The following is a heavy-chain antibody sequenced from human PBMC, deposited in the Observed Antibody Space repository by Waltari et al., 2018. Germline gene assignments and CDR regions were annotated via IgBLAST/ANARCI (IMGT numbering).Heavy chain of an antibody. CDR2: INYSGTT. V-gene: IGHV4-39*01. CDR1: GGSSTSSSDY. CDR3: ARFTQVAGSSLLDY. Sequence: QLQLQESGPGLVKPSETLSLTCTVSGGSSTSSSDYCGWIRQPQGKRFAWIGIINYSGTTYYTPSLKSQVTMSVDMSKNQFSLKLTSVTAADTAVYYCARFTQVAGSSLLDYWGQGTLVTVSS. D-gene: IGHD6-19*01. J-gene: IGHJ4*02.